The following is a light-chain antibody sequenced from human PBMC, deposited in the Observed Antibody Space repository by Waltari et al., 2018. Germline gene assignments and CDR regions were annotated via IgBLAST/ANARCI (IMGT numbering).Light chain of an antibody. CDR2: EVS. CDR1: SSDVGGYHY. Sequence: QSALTQPASVSGSPGQSITISCIGTSSDVGGYHYVSWYQQHPGKVPKLMIYEVSNRPSGVSNRFTASKSVNTPSLTIPGLQAEDEADCYCSSYTSSNSWVFGGGTKLTVL. V-gene: IGLV2-14*01. J-gene: IGLJ3*02. CDR3: SSYTSSNSWV.